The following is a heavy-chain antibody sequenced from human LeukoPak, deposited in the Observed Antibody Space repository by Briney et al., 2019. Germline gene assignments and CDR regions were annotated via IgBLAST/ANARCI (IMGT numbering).Heavy chain of an antibody. CDR3: ARGISTHWFDP. CDR1: GGSFSEYY. Sequence: PSETLSLTCSVFGGSFSEYYWSWIRQPPGKGLERIGEINHSGSTNYNPSLKSRVTISVDTSKNQISLILNSVTAADTAVYYCARGISTHWFDPWGQGTLVIVSS. CDR2: INHSGST. V-gene: IGHV4-34*01. J-gene: IGHJ5*02. D-gene: IGHD3-3*02.